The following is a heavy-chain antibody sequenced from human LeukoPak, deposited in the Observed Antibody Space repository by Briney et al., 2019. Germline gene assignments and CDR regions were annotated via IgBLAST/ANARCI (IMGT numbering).Heavy chain of an antibody. CDR3: AKGDTPMVRRYYFDY. D-gene: IGHD5-18*01. CDR1: GFTFSSYA. J-gene: IGHJ4*02. CDR2: ISGSGGST. Sequence: GGSLRLSCAASGFTFSSYAMSWVRQAPGKGLKWVSAISGSGGSTYYADYVKGRFTISRDNSKNTLYLQMNSLRAEDTAVYYCAKGDTPMVRRYYFDYWGQGTLITVSS. V-gene: IGHV3-23*01.